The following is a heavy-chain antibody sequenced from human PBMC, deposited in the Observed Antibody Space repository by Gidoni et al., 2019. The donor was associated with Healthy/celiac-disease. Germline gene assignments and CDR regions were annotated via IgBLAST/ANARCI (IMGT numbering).Heavy chain of an antibody. D-gene: IGHD2-15*01. J-gene: IGHJ4*02. CDR1: GFTFSSYA. CDR2: ISGSGGST. V-gene: IGHV3-23*01. Sequence: EVQLLESGGGLVQPGGSLRLSCAASGFTFSSYAMSWVRQAPGKGLEWVSAISGSGGSTYYADSVKGRFTISRDNSKNTLYLQMNSLRAEDTAVYYCAKDRSRYCSGGSCDSGFDYWGQGTLVTVSS. CDR3: AKDRSRYCSGGSCDSGFDY.